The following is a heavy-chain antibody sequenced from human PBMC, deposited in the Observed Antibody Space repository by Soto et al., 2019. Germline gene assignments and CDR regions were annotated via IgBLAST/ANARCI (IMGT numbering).Heavy chain of an antibody. D-gene: IGHD3-10*01. Sequence: SETLSLTCTVSGGSIRSGDYYWSWIRQPPGKGLESIGYIYYSGSTFYNPSLKSRVTISIDTSKNQFSLKLSSVTAADTAVYYCARQGYYGSGSYYKFRWFDPWGQGTLVTVSS. J-gene: IGHJ5*02. V-gene: IGHV4-30-4*01. CDR3: ARQGYYGSGSYYKFRWFDP. CDR2: IYYSGST. CDR1: GGSIRSGDYY.